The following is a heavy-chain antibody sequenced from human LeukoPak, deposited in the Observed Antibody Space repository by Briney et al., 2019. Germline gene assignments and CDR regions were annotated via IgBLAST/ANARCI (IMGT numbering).Heavy chain of an antibody. V-gene: IGHV4-61*02. CDR3: ARDRQQLVFDS. J-gene: IGHJ4*02. D-gene: IGHD6-13*01. Sequence: SQTLSLTCTVSGGSISSGSYYWSWIRQPAGKGLEWIGRIYTSGSTNYNPSLKSRVTISVDTSKNQFSLKLSSVTAADTAVYYCARDRQQLVFDSWGQGTLVIVSS. CDR2: IYTSGST. CDR1: GGSISSGSYY.